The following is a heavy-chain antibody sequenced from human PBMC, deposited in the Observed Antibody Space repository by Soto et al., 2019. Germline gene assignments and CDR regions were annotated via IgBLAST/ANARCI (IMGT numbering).Heavy chain of an antibody. CDR1: GGSISSGGYY. J-gene: IGHJ6*02. CDR3: ARVYYYDSSGYYRPHYYYYGMDV. D-gene: IGHD3-22*01. V-gene: IGHV4-31*03. CDR2: IYYSGST. Sequence: QVQLQESGPGLVKPSQTLSLTCTVSGGSISSGGYYWSWIRQHPGKGLEWIGYIYYSGSTYYNPSLKSRVTISVDTSKHQFSLKLSSVTAADTAVYYCARVYYYDSSGYYRPHYYYYGMDVWGQGTTVTVSS.